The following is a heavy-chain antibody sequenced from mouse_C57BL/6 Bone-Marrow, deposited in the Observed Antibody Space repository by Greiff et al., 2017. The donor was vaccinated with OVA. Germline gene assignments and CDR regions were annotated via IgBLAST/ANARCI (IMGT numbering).Heavy chain of an antibody. D-gene: IGHD2-5*01. V-gene: IGHV5-17*01. Sequence: EVKLMESGGGLVKPGGSLKLSCAASGFTFSDYGMHWVRQAPEKGLEWVAYISSGSSTIYYADTVKGRFTISRDNAKNTLFLQMTSLRSEDTAMYYCARHTIVTLDYWGQGTTLTVSS. J-gene: IGHJ2*01. CDR1: GFTFSDYG. CDR3: ARHTIVTLDY. CDR2: ISSGSSTI.